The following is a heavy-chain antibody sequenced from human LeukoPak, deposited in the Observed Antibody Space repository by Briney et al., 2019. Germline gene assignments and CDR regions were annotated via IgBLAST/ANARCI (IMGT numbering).Heavy chain of an antibody. J-gene: IGHJ4*02. CDR2: INHSGST. D-gene: IGHD6-19*01. Sequence: SETLSLTCAVYGGSFSGYYWSWIRQPPGKGLEWIGEINHSGSTNYNPSLKSRVTISVDTSKNQFSLKLSSVTAADTAVYYCARGPAGGCWGQGTLVTVSS. CDR1: GGSFSGYY. CDR3: ARGPAGGC. V-gene: IGHV4-34*01.